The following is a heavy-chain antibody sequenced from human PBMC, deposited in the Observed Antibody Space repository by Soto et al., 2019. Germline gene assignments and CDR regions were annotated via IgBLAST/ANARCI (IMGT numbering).Heavy chain of an antibody. V-gene: IGHV5-51*01. CDR2: IYPGDSDT. CDR1: GYSFTSYW. CDR3: ECLKQQLEWDYYYHYMDV. J-gene: IGHJ6*03. Sequence: GDSLKISCKGSGYSFTSYWIGWVRQMPGKGLEWMGVIYPGDSDTRYSPSFQGQVTISADKSISTAYLQWSSLKASDTAMYYCECLKQQLEWDYYYHYMDVWGKGTTVTVSS. D-gene: IGHD6-13*01.